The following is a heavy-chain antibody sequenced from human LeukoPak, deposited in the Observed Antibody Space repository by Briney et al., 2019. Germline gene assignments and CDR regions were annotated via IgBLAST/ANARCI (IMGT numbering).Heavy chain of an antibody. CDR3: AKDSRRGDGYNYDRYNWFDP. D-gene: IGHD5-24*01. Sequence: GGSLRLSCAASGFTVSSTYMSWVRQAPGKGLEWVSLIYSGGNTYYADSVKGRFTISRDNSKNTLYLQMNSLRAEDTAVYYCAKDSRRGDGYNYDRYNWFDPWGQGTLVTVSS. CDR1: GFTVSSTY. V-gene: IGHV3-53*01. CDR2: IYSGGNT. J-gene: IGHJ5*02.